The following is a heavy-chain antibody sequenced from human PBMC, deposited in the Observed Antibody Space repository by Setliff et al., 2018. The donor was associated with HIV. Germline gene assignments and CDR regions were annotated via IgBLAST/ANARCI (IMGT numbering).Heavy chain of an antibody. CDR3: ARGRDDYNYDPFDI. CDR1: GGSISSDNW. Sequence: SETLSLTCAVSGGSISSDNWWTWVRQAPGKGLEWIGEIYHSGSTNYNPSLKGRVTISVDTSKNQFSLKLSSVTAADTAVYYCARGRDDYNYDPFDIWGQGTMVTVSS. D-gene: IGHD4-4*01. J-gene: IGHJ3*02. V-gene: IGHV4-4*02. CDR2: IYHSGST.